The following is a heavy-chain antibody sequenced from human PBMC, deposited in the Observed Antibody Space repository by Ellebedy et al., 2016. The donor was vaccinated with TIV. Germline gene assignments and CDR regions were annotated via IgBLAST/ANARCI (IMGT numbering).Heavy chain of an antibody. CDR3: AKSDSIAAAGTTFDY. CDR1: GFTFSTYA. V-gene: IGHV3-30*02. Sequence: GESLKISXAASGFTFSTYAMHWVRQAPGKGLEWVAVIWNDGSIKYYADSAKDRFTISRDNSRNTLYLQMNSLRAEDTAVYYCAKSDSIAAAGTTFDYWGQGTLVTVSS. D-gene: IGHD6-13*01. CDR2: IWNDGSIK. J-gene: IGHJ4*02.